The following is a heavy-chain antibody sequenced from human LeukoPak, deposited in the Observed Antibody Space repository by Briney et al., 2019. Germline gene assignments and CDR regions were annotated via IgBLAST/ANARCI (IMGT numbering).Heavy chain of an antibody. CDR3: ARPYYYDSRIDP. V-gene: IGHV4-30-4*01. J-gene: IGHJ5*02. Sequence: SETLSLTCTVSGGTISSGDYYWSWIRQPPGKGLEWIGYMYYSGSTCCNPSLKSRATISVDTSKNQFSLKLSSVTAADTAVYYCARPYYYDSRIDPWGQGTLVTVSS. CDR1: GGTISSGDYY. CDR2: MYYSGST. D-gene: IGHD3-22*01.